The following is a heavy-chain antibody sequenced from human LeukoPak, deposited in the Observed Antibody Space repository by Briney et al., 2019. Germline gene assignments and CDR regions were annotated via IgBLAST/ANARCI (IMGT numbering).Heavy chain of an antibody. CDR2: MNPNSGNT. Sequence: GASVKVSCKASGYTFTSYDINWVRQATGQGLEWMGWMNPNSGNTGYAQKFQGRVTITRNTSISTAYMELSSLRSEDTAVYYCARGKNDYGDYDYYYYMDVWGKGTTVTVSS. V-gene: IGHV1-8*03. CDR1: GYTFTSYD. D-gene: IGHD4-17*01. J-gene: IGHJ6*03. CDR3: ARGKNDYGDYDYYYYMDV.